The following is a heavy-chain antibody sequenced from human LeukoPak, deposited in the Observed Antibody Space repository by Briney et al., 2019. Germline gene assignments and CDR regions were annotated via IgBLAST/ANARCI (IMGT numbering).Heavy chain of an antibody. J-gene: IGHJ4*02. V-gene: IGHV3-48*03. CDR2: ISCSGSTK. Sequence: GGCMTHSCLCSACTFRRYEWNWVGPPPGRGLEWVSYISCSGSTKYYADSVKDRLTLSNDHPNNSLYIQTNSLRAEDTAVYYCERECQEYSYGAAGYWGQGTLVTVSS. CDR1: ACTFRRYE. CDR3: ERECQEYSYGAAGY. D-gene: IGHD5-18*01.